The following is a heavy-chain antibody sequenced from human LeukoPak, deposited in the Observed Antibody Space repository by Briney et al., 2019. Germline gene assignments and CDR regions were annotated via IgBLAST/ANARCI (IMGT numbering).Heavy chain of an antibody. CDR2: ISGSGGST. V-gene: IGHV3-23*01. D-gene: IGHD3-3*01. J-gene: IGHJ5*02. Sequence: GGSLRLSCAASGFTFSSYAMSWVRQAPGKGLEWVSAISGSGGSTYYADSVKGRFTISRDNSKNTLYLQMNSLRAEDTAVYYCAKALGTDYDFWSGYGNWFDPWGQGTLVTVSS. CDR1: GFTFSSYA. CDR3: AKALGTDYDFWSGYGNWFDP.